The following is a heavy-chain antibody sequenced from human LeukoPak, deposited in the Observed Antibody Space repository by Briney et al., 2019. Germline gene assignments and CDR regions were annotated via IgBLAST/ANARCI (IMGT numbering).Heavy chain of an antibody. D-gene: IGHD6-6*01. Sequence: HGESLKISCQASGYRFTNYWIGWVRQMPGKGLEWMGIIYPTDSDTRYTPSFQGQVTISADKSISTAYLQWTSLQASDTAMYFCARGPVEGGSSLYYFDYWGQGTLVTVPS. V-gene: IGHV5-51*01. CDR2: IYPTDSDT. CDR1: GYRFTNYW. CDR3: ARGPVEGGSSLYYFDY. J-gene: IGHJ4*02.